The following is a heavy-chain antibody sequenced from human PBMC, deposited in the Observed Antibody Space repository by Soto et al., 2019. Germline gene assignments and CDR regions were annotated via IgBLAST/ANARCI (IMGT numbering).Heavy chain of an antibody. CDR2: ISGYNGDT. Sequence: ASVKVSCKASGFTFTNYGITWVRQAPGQGLEWMGWISGYNGDTNYAQKFQDRVTVTTDTSTSTAYLELRSLRSDDTAVIYCARASRGDYCSGGNWFDPWGQGTLVTVSS. V-gene: IGHV1-18*01. CDR3: ARASRGDYCSGGNWFDP. CDR1: GFTFTNYG. J-gene: IGHJ5*02. D-gene: IGHD2-15*01.